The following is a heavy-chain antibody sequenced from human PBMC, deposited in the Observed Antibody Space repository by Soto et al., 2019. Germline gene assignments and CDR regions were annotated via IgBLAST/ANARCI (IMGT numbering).Heavy chain of an antibody. Sequence: QVQLVQSGAEVKKPGASVKVSCKASGYTFTSYGISWVRQAPGQGREWMGGIRGYNGDTNYAQKLQGRVTMATDTSTNTAYMELRSMRSGDTAVYYWARAPQTVAGAGIWYWGQGSLVTVSS. CDR3: ARAPQTVAGAGIWY. CDR2: IRGYNGDT. J-gene: IGHJ4*02. V-gene: IGHV1-18*04. CDR1: GYTFTSYG. D-gene: IGHD6-13*01.